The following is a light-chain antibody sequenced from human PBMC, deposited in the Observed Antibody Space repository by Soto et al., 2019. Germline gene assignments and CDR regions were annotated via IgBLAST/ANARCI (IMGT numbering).Light chain of an antibody. CDR1: QGISSY. V-gene: IGKV1-8*01. J-gene: IGKJ3*01. CDR3: QQYYSYPRA. Sequence: AIRMTQSPSSLSASTGDRVTITCRASQGISSYLAWYQQNPGKAPKLLIYAASTLQSGVPSRFSGSGSGTDFTLTISCLQSEDFATYYCQQYYSYPRAFGPGTKVDIK. CDR2: AAS.